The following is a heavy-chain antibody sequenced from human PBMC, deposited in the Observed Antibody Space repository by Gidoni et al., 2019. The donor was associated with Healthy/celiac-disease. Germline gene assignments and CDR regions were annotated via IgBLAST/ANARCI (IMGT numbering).Heavy chain of an antibody. J-gene: IGHJ4*02. D-gene: IGHD6-19*01. Sequence: QVQLQESGPGLVKPSETLSLTCTVPGGSISSYYWSWIRQPPGKGLEWIGYIYYSGSTNYNPSLKSRVTISVDTSKNQFSLKLSSVTAADTAVYYCASSPSGYSSGWYRDWGQGTLVTVSS. CDR3: ASSPSGYSSGWYRD. CDR2: IYYSGST. V-gene: IGHV4-59*01. CDR1: GGSISSYY.